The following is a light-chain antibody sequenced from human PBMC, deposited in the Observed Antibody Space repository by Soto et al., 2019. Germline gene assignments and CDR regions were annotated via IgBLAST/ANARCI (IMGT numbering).Light chain of an antibody. J-gene: IGKJ1*01. Sequence: GDRVTITCRASQSISSWLAWYQQKPGKAPKLLIYDASSLESGVPSRFSGSGSGTEFTHTISSLQPDDFATYYCQQYNSYSGTFGQGTKGQIQ. CDR1: QSISSW. V-gene: IGKV1-5*01. CDR3: QQYNSYSGT. CDR2: DAS.